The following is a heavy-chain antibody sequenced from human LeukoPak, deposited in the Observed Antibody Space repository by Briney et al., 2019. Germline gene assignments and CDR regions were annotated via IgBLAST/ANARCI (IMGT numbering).Heavy chain of an antibody. CDR3: ARGEYYYDSSVHDY. V-gene: IGHV3-48*03. Sequence: GGSLRLSCAVSGFTFSNYEMNWVRQAPGKGLEWVSYISSSGSTIYYADSVKGRFTISRDNAKNSLYLQMNSLRAEDTAVYYCARGEYYYDSSVHDYWGQGTLVTVSS. J-gene: IGHJ4*02. CDR2: ISSSGSTI. CDR1: GFTFSNYE. D-gene: IGHD3-22*01.